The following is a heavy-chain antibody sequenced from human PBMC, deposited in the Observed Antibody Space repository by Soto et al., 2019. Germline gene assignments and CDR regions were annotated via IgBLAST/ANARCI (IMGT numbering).Heavy chain of an antibody. CDR1: GFIFRDFY. CDR3: ARDRGGGSIFGGHYGMDV. V-gene: IGHV3-11*06. J-gene: IGHJ6*04. D-gene: IGHD3-3*01. CDR2: ISSSSSST. Sequence: QVQLLESGGGLVKPGGSLRLSCAASGFIFRDFYMSWIRQVPGKGLEWLSKISSSSSSTDYADSVKGRFTISRDNAKNSLYRQRGGRRAEDTAVYYCARDRGGGSIFGGHYGMDVWGKGTTVTVSS.